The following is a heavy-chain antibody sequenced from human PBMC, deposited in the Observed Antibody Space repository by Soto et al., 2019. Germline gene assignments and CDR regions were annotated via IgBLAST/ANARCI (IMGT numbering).Heavy chain of an antibody. CDR2: ISGSGGST. J-gene: IGHJ6*02. CDR1: GFTFSSYA. V-gene: IGHV3-23*01. CDR3: AKDGGGSPTLGMDV. D-gene: IGHD1-26*01. Sequence: HPGGSLRLSCAASGFTFSSYAMSWVRQAPGKGLEWVSAISGSGGSTYYADSVKGRFTISRDNSKNTLYLQMNSLRAEDTAVYYCAKDGGGSPTLGMDVWGQGTTVTVSS.